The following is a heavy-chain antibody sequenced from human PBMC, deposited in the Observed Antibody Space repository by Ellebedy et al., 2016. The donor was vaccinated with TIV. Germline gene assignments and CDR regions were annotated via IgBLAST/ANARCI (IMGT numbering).Heavy chain of an antibody. CDR2: LYGDDRA. D-gene: IGHD4-11*01. J-gene: IGHJ3*01. Sequence: GGSLRLSCAASGFTVSGTYMTWVRQAPGKGPEWVSILYGDDRAFYSDAVEGRFFISRDNSQNMLYLQMNSLGVEDTAVYYCARALTTMKPFDVWGQGTMVTVSS. V-gene: IGHV3-66*01. CDR3: ARALTTMKPFDV. CDR1: GFTVSGTY.